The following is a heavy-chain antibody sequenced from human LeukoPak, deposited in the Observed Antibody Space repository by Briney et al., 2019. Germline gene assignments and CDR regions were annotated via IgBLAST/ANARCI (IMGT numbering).Heavy chain of an antibody. Sequence: SETLSLTCTVSGASISSSRYYWGWIRQPPGKGLEWTGYIYYSGSTNYNPSLKSRVTISVDTSKNQFSLKLSSVTAADTAVYYCARWGGAAGTPYWYYYMDVWGKGTTVTVSS. CDR3: ARWGGAAGTPYWYYYMDV. D-gene: IGHD6-13*01. V-gene: IGHV4-61*05. CDR1: GASISSSRYY. CDR2: IYYSGST. J-gene: IGHJ6*03.